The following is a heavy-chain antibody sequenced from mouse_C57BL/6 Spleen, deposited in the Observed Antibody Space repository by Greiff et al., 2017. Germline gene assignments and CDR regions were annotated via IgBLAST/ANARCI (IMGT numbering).Heavy chain of an antibody. D-gene: IGHD1-1*01. CDR1: GFNIKDDY. CDR3: TTSGSSYVWYFDV. V-gene: IGHV14-4*01. J-gene: IGHJ1*03. CDR2: IDPENGDT. Sequence: EVKVVESGAELVRPGASVKLSCTASGFNIKDDYMHWVKQRPEQGLEWIGWIDPENGDTEYASKFQGKATITADTSSNTAYLQLSSLTSEDTAVYYCTTSGSSYVWYFDVWGTGTTVTVSS.